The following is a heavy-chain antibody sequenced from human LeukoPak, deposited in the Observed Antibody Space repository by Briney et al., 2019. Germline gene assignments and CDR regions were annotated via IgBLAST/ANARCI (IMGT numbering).Heavy chain of an antibody. CDR2: INPDGSEK. V-gene: IGHV3-7*03. Sequence: GGSLRLSCADSGLTFSRYYMTWVRQAPGKGLEWVANINPDGSEKNYVDSVKGRFIISRDNAKNSLYLQMNTLRAEGTAVYFCARAGVYGSGRYWFDYWGQGTLVTVSS. CDR3: ARAGVYGSGRYWFDY. J-gene: IGHJ4*02. D-gene: IGHD6-25*01. CDR1: GLTFSRYY.